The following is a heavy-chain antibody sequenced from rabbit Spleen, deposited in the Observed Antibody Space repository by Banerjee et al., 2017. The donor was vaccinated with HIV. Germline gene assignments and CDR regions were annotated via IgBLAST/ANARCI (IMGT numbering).Heavy chain of an antibody. J-gene: IGHJ4*01. CDR2: IDTGDGDT. D-gene: IGHD2-1*01. V-gene: IGHV1S45*01. CDR1: GFSFSGILY. Sequence: QQQLEESGGGLVKPGGTLTLTCTASGFSFSGILYMCWVRQAPGKGLEWIACIDTGDGDTYFANWAKGRFTISKTSSTTVTLEMTSLTVADTATFFCGRAGEGGYGYLDLWGPGTLVTVS. CDR3: GRAGEGGYGYLDL.